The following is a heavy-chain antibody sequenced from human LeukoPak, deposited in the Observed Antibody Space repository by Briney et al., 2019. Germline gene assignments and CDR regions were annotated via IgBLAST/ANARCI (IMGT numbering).Heavy chain of an antibody. CDR3: ARDLGGWGYCSSTSCSNWFDP. D-gene: IGHD2-2*01. CDR1: GGSISSGSYY. Sequence: PSQTLSLTCTVSGGSISSGSYYWSWIRQPAGKGLEWIGRIYTSGSTNYNPSLKGRVTISVDTSKNQFSLKLSSVTAADTAVYYCARDLGGWGYCSSTSCSNWFDPWGQGTLVAVSS. CDR2: IYTSGST. V-gene: IGHV4-61*02. J-gene: IGHJ5*02.